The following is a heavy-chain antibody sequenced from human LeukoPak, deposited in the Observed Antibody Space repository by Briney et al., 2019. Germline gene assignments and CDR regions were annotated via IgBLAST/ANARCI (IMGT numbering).Heavy chain of an antibody. V-gene: IGHV4-34*01. J-gene: IGHJ4*02. CDR3: ARGWGHYYDSSGYYPFDY. CDR2: INHSGST. CDR1: GGSFSGYY. Sequence: SETLSLTCAVYGGSFSGYYWSWIRQPPGKGLEWIGEINHSGSTNYNPSLKSQVTISVDTSKNQFSLKLSSVTAADTAVYYCARGWGHYYDSSGYYPFDYWGQGTLVTVSS. D-gene: IGHD3-22*01.